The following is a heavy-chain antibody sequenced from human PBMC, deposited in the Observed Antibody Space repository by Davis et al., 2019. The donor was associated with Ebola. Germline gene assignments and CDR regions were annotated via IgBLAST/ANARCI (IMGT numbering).Heavy chain of an antibody. CDR1: GFTFSTYG. D-gene: IGHD3-10*01. CDR2: ISYDGSDK. Sequence: GESLKISCAASGFTFSTYGMHWVRQAPGKGLEWVAVISYDGSDKYYTDSVKGRFTISRDNSKNLLYLQMNSLRGEDTAVYYCARGELLWFGELLYGYYYGMDVWGQGTTVTVSS. CDR3: ARGELLWFGELLYGYYYGMDV. V-gene: IGHV3-30*03. J-gene: IGHJ6*02.